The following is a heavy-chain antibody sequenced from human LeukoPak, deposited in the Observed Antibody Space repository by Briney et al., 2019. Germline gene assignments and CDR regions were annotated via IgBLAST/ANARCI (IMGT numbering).Heavy chain of an antibody. V-gene: IGHV3-74*01. D-gene: IGHD2-15*01. CDR1: GFTFSSYW. J-gene: IGHJ4*02. CDR2: INSDGSST. Sequence: SGGSLRLSCATSGFTFSSYWMHWVRQAPGKGLVWVSRINSDGSSTSYADSVKGRFTISRDNAKNTLYLQMNSLRAEDTAVYYCARDQGSGGFDYWGQGTLVTVSS. CDR3: ARDQGSGGFDY.